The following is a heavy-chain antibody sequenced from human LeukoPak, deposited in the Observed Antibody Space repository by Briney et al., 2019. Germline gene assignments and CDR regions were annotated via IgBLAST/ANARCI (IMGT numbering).Heavy chain of an antibody. CDR1: GGTFSSYA. Sequence: SVKVSCKASGGTFSSYATSWVRQAPGQGLEWMGGIIPIFGTANYTQKFQGRVTITTDESTSTAYMELSSLRSEDTAVYYCAREGGSYPGAYFDYWGQGTLVTVSS. V-gene: IGHV1-69*05. D-gene: IGHD1-26*01. CDR2: IIPIFGTA. CDR3: AREGGSYPGAYFDY. J-gene: IGHJ4*02.